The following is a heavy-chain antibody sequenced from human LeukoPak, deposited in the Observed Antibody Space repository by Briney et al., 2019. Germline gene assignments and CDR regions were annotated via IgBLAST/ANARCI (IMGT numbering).Heavy chain of an antibody. V-gene: IGHV3-43*02. Sequence: PGGSLRLPCAASGFTFNDYIMRWVRQVPGKGLEWVSLVSGDGSTTHYADSVKGRFTIYRDNSKNSVYLQLNSLRGEDTAFYYCAKDETGSCDYWGQGTLVTVSS. J-gene: IGHJ4*02. CDR2: VSGDGSTT. CDR3: AKDETGSCDY. D-gene: IGHD1-26*01. CDR1: GFTFNDYI.